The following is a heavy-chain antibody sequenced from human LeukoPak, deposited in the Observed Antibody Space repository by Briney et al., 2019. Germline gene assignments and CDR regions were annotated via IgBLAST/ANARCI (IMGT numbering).Heavy chain of an antibody. CDR1: GGSISSGDFY. CDR2: IYSSGGA. J-gene: IGHJ4*02. V-gene: IGHV4-30-4*08. Sequence: SQTPSLTCTVSGGSISSGDFYWSWIRQSPGKGLQWIGYIYSSGGAYYYPSLSGRLTISLDKSKNQFSLKVTSVTAADTAVYYCARVSGYYGTGTYYLDNWGQGTLVTVSS. D-gene: IGHD3-10*01. CDR3: ARVSGYYGTGTYYLDN.